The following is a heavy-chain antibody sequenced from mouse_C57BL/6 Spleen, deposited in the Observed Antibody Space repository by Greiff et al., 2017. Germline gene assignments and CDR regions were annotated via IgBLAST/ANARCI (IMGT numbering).Heavy chain of an antibody. J-gene: IGHJ2*01. CDR2: IHPSDSDT. Sequence: QVQLQQPGAELVKPGASVKVSCKASGYTFTSYWMHWVKQRPGQGLEWIGRIHPSDSDTNYNQKFKGKATLTVDKSSCTAYMQLSSLTSEDSAVXYCAINRISHAYYFDYWGQGTTLTVSS. V-gene: IGHV1-74*01. D-gene: IGHD1-1*01. CDR3: AINRISHAYYFDY. CDR1: GYTFTSYW.